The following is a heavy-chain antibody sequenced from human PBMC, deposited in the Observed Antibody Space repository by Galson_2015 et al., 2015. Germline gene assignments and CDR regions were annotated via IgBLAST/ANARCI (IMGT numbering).Heavy chain of an antibody. CDR2: ISPDGSST. D-gene: IGHD3-3*01. CDR1: GLSFSNHW. CDR3: ASGRGYYGSDAFDI. Sequence: SLSLSGAASGLSFSNHWMHWVRQVPGRGLVWVSRISPDGSSTTYAASVQGRFTISRDNAKNMLFVQLNSLRAEDTAVYYCASGRGYYGSDAFDIWGQGTLVTVSS. V-gene: IGHV3-74*01. J-gene: IGHJ3*02.